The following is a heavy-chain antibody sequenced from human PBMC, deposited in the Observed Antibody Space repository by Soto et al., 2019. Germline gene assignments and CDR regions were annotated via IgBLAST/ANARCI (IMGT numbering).Heavy chain of an antibody. CDR2: IDNSGST. Sequence: PSETLSLTCTVSSGSISSYYWSWIRQPPGKGLEWIGNIDNSGSTNYNPSLKSRVTISLDTSKKQFSLKLTSVTAADTAVYYCARDYRGEIDYWGQGTLVTVSS. CDR1: SGSISSYY. V-gene: IGHV4-59*01. J-gene: IGHJ4*02. D-gene: IGHD3-10*01. CDR3: ARDYRGEIDY.